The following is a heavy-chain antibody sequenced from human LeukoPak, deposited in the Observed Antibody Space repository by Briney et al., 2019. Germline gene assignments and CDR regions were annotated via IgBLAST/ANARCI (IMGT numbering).Heavy chain of an antibody. V-gene: IGHV3-21*01. CDR3: ARDYYGSGSQVPVDYFDY. D-gene: IGHD3-10*01. CDR2: ISSSSSYI. J-gene: IGHJ4*02. CDR1: GFTFSSYS. Sequence: GGSLRLSCAASGFTFSSYSMNWVRQAPGKGLGWVSSISSSSSYIYYADSVKGRFTISRDNAKNSLYLQMNSLRAEDTAVYYCARDYYGSGSQVPVDYFDYWGQGTLVTVSS.